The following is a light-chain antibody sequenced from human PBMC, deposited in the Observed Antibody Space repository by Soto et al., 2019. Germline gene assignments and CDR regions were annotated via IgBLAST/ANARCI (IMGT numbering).Light chain of an antibody. CDR3: QQYGTSPRT. Sequence: EIVLTRSPGTLSLSPGERATLSCRASQSVSSSYLAWYQQKPGQAPRLLISGASSGATGIPDRFSGSGSGTDFTLTISRLEPEDFAVYYCQQYGTSPRTFGQGTKVEIK. CDR2: GAS. J-gene: IGKJ1*01. CDR1: QSVSSSY. V-gene: IGKV3-20*01.